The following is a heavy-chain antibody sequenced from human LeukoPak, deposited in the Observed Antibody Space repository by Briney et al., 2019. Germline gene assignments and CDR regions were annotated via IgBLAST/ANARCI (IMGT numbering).Heavy chain of an antibody. CDR2: IFTTGST. J-gene: IGHJ4*02. D-gene: IGHD1-7*01. CDR1: GASISSGEYY. Sequence: PSQTLSLTCTVSGASISSGEYYWSWIRQPAGRGLEWVGRIFTTGSTDYNASLESRVTISVDTSKNRFSLNLTSVTAADTAVYYCGRLGSGTLEFDSWGQGTLVTVSS. CDR3: GRLGSGTLEFDS. V-gene: IGHV4-61*02.